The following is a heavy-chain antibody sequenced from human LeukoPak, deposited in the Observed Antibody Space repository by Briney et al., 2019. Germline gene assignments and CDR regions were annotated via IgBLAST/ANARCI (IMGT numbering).Heavy chain of an antibody. D-gene: IGHD2-2*01. CDR2: IYYSGST. J-gene: IGHJ3*02. CDR3: ARAFCSSTSCLFRWDAFDI. Sequence: SETLSPTCTVSGGSISSSSYYWGWIRQPPGKGLEWIGSIYYSGSTYYNPSLKSRVTISVDTSKNQFSLKLSSVTAADTAVYYCARAFCSSTSCLFRWDAFDIWGQGTMVTVSS. V-gene: IGHV4-39*07. CDR1: GGSISSSSYY.